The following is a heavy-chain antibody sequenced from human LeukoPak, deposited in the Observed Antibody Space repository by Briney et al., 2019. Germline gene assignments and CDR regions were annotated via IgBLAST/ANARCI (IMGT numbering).Heavy chain of an antibody. CDR2: ISYDGSSK. D-gene: IGHD4-11*01. CDR3: ARDREAYSNPMKDGAFDI. V-gene: IGHV3-30*04. Sequence: PGGSLRLSCAASAFTFSSYAMYWVRQAPGRGLEWVAVISYDGSSKYSADSVKGRFTISRDNSKSTLFLQMNSLRADDTAVYYCARDREAYSNPMKDGAFDICGQGTMVTVSS. J-gene: IGHJ3*02. CDR1: AFTFSSYA.